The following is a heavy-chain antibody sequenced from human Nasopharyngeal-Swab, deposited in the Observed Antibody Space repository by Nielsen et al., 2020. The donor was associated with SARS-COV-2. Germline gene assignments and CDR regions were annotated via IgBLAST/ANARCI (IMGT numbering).Heavy chain of an antibody. CDR2: IYWDDDK. CDR3: AHRRAYYGDYL. J-gene: IGHJ5*02. V-gene: IGHV2-5*02. CDR1: GFSLSPSAVG. Sequence: SGPTLAHPPQIFTLTCTFSGFSLSPSAVGVGWIRQPPGKALEWLALIYWDDDKRYSPSLKSRLTITKDTSKNQVVLTMTNIDPVDTATYYCAHRRAYYGDYLWGQGTLVTVSS. D-gene: IGHD4-17*01.